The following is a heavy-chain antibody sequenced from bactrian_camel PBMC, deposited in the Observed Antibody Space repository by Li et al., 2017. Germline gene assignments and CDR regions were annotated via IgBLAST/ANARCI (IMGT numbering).Heavy chain of an antibody. CDR2: IATGSGNK. D-gene: IGHD2*01. J-gene: IGHJ6*01. V-gene: IGHV3S40*01. Sequence: DVQLVESGGDFVQPGGSLRLSCVVSGVTDSRNCMAWFRQAPGEEREGVARIATGSGNKYYADSVKGRFTISQDNAKNTVYLQMNSLKPEDTAMYYCAARGPYCYTKLSVRDFTYWGQGTQVTVS. CDR1: GVTDSRNC. CDR3: AARGPYCYTKLSVRDFTY.